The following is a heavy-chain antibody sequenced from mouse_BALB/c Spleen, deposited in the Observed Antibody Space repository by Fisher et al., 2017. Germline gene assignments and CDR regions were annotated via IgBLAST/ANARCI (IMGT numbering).Heavy chain of an antibody. J-gene: IGHJ1*01. Sequence: RFTISRDNARNILYLQMSSLRSEDTAMYYCARLLGYDGRYFDVWGAGTTVTVSS. V-gene: IGHV5-6-5*01. CDR3: ARLLGYDGRYFDV. D-gene: IGHD2-3*01.